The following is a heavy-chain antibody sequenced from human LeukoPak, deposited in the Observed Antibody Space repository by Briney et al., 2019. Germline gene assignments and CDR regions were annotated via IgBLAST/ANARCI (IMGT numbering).Heavy chain of an antibody. CDR3: ARRDKGVFVPAHGMDV. CDR2: IYPGDSDT. J-gene: IGHJ6*02. CDR1: GYSFTSYW. Sequence: GESLKISCKGSGYSFTSYWIGWVRQMPGKGLEWMGIIYPGDSDTRYSPSFQGQVTTSADKSICTAYLQWSSLKASDTAMYYCARRDKGVFVPAHGMDVWGQGTTVTVSS. D-gene: IGHD2-2*01. V-gene: IGHV5-51*01.